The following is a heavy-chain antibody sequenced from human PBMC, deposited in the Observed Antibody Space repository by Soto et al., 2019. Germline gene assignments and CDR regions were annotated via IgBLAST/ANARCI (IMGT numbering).Heavy chain of an antibody. Sequence: QVQLQESGPGLVKASETLSLTCSVSGGSISHYYWSWIRQSPGKGLEWIGYAYYSGSTDYNPSLKSRVTMALDTSKNQVSLKLNSVTTADTAVYYCARDRSTYGGGGTGEVKENWFHPWGPGTLVTVSS. CDR2: AYYSGST. CDR1: GGSISHYY. D-gene: IGHD3-3*02. J-gene: IGHJ5*02. V-gene: IGHV4-59*01. CDR3: ARDRSTYGGGGTGEVKENWFHP.